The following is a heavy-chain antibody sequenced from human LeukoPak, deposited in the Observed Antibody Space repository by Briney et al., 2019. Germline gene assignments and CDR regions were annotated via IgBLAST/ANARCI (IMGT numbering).Heavy chain of an antibody. Sequence: SVKVSCKASGGTFSIYAISWVRQAPGQGLEWMGRIIPILGIANYAQKFQGRVTITADKSTSTAYMELSSLRSADTAVYYCATPPEGYCTNGVCPFDLWGRGTLVTVSS. V-gene: IGHV1-69*04. CDR3: ATPPEGYCTNGVCPFDL. J-gene: IGHJ2*01. CDR2: IIPILGIA. D-gene: IGHD2-8*01. CDR1: GGTFSIYA.